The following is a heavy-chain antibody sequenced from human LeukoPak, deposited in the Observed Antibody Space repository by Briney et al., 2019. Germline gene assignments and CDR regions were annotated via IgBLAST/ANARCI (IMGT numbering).Heavy chain of an antibody. D-gene: IGHD6-13*01. CDR1: GYSFTSYW. CDR3: ARHRAAYSLRAFDI. V-gene: IGHV5-51*01. Sequence: GESLQISCQGSGYSFTSYWIGWVRQMPGKGLEWMGIIYPGDSDTRYSPSFQGQVTISADKSISTAYLQWSSLKASDTAMYYCARHRAAYSLRAFDIWGQGTMVTVSS. J-gene: IGHJ3*02. CDR2: IYPGDSDT.